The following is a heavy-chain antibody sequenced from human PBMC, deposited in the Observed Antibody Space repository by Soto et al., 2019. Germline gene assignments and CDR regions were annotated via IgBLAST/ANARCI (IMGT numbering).Heavy chain of an antibody. J-gene: IGHJ4*02. CDR2: IYYSGST. CDR3: MLGSGWKDFDY. V-gene: IGHV4-39*01. CDR1: GGSITSSSYY. Sequence: QLQLQESGPGLVKPSETLSLTCTVSGGSITSSSYYWGWIRQPPGKGLEWIGNIYYSGSTYHNPSLKSRVTISVDTSKNQFSLKLSSVTAADTAVYYCMLGSGWKDFDYWGQGTLVTVSS. D-gene: IGHD3-22*01.